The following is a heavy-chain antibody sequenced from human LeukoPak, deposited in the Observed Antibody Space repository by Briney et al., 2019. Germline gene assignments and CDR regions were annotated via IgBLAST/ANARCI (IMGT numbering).Heavy chain of an antibody. CDR2: INHSGST. V-gene: IGHV4-34*01. CDR1: GGSFSGYY. Sequence: SETLSLTCAVYGGSFSGYYWSWIRQPPGKGLEWIGEINHSGSTNYNPSLKSRVTISVDTSKNQFSLKLSSVTAADTAVYYCARGREPYAFDIWGQGTMVTVSS. D-gene: IGHD1-26*01. CDR3: ARGREPYAFDI. J-gene: IGHJ3*02.